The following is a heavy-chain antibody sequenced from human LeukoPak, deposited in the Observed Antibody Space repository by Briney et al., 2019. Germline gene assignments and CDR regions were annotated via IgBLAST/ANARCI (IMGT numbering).Heavy chain of an antibody. V-gene: IGHV3-11*01. D-gene: IGHD2-2*02. CDR2: ISSGGSTI. CDR1: GFTFSDYY. Sequence: GGSLRLSCAASGFTFSDYYMSWIRQAPGKGLERVSYISSGGSTIYYADSVKGRFTISRDNARNSLYLQMNSLRAEDTAVYYCARGVPASISVGYYMDVWGKGTTVTVSS. CDR3: ARGVPASISVGYYMDV. J-gene: IGHJ6*03.